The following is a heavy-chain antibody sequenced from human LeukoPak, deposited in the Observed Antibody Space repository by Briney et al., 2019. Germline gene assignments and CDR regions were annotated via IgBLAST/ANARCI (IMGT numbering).Heavy chain of an antibody. CDR2: IIPIFGTA. J-gene: IGHJ4*02. D-gene: IGHD3-10*01. CDR1: GGTFSSYA. V-gene: IGHV1-69*01. Sequence: GSSVKVSCKASGGTFSSYAISWVRQAPGQGLEWMGGIIPIFGTANYAQKFQGRLTITADESTSTAYMELSSLRSEDTAVYYCARDRDVGMVREPYYFDYWGQGTLVTVSS. CDR3: ARDRDVGMVREPYYFDY.